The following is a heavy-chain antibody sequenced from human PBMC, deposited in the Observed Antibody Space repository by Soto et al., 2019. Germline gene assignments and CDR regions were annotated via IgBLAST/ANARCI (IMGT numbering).Heavy chain of an antibody. CDR2: IYHSGST. D-gene: IGHD6-13*01. J-gene: IGHJ6*02. CDR3: ARGSGAAGTFYYYGMDV. Sequence: SETLSLTCAVYGGSFSCYYWSWIRQPPGKGLEWIGEIYHSGSTNYNPSLKSRVTISVDKSKNQFSLKLSSVTAADTAVYYCARGSGAAGTFYYYGMDVWGQGTTVTV. CDR1: GGSFSCYY. V-gene: IGHV4-34*01.